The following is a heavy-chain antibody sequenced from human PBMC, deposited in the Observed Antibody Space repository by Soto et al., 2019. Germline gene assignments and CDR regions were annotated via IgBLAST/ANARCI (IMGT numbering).Heavy chain of an antibody. Sequence: KGLVWVSRINSDGSSTSYADSVKGRFTISRDNAKNTLYLQMNSLRAEDTAVYYCFRAEDCIRGCSTVSAFLLNRSSDL. CDR2: INSDGSST. CDR3: FRAEDCIRGCSTVSAFLLNRSSDL. D-gene: IGHD2-21*02. V-gene: IGHV3-74*01. J-gene: IGHJ2*01.